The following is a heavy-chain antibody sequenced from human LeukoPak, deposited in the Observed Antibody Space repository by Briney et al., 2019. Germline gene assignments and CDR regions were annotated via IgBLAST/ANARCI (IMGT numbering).Heavy chain of an antibody. D-gene: IGHD6-13*01. CDR1: GFTFSHYA. CDR2: IDASGDAT. Sequence: GESLRLSCAASGFTFSHYAMHWVRQAPGKGLEWVSSIDASGDATYYADSVKGRFTISRDNSKNTFYLQMNSLRAEDTAVYYCAKEAWYSSRPGNFDYWGQGTLVTVSS. V-gene: IGHV3-23*01. CDR3: AKEAWYSSRPGNFDY. J-gene: IGHJ4*02.